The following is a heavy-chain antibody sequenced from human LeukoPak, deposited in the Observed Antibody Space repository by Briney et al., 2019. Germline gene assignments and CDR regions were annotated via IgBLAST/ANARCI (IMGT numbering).Heavy chain of an antibody. V-gene: IGHV4-30-4*08. D-gene: IGHD6-13*01. CDR1: GGSISRGDYY. CDR2: IYYSGST. J-gene: IGHJ6*02. CDR3: ARGSQQLVYGMDV. Sequence: SQTLSLTCTVSGGSISRGDYYWSWIRQPPGKGLEWIGYIYYSGSTYYNSSLKSRVTISVDTSKNQFSLKLSPVTAADTAVYYCARGSQQLVYGMDVWGQGTTVTVSS.